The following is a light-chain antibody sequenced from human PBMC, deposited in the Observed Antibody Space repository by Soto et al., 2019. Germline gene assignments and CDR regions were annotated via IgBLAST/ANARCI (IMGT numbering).Light chain of an antibody. CDR1: QSISSW. CDR3: QQYNSYSAT. J-gene: IGKJ1*01. V-gene: IGKV1-5*01. Sequence: DIQMTQSPSTLSASVGDRVTITCRASQSISSWLAWYQQKPGKAPKLLIYDASSLESGVPSRFSGRGSGTEFTLTISSLQPDDFPTYYCQQYNSYSATFGQGTKVEIQ. CDR2: DAS.